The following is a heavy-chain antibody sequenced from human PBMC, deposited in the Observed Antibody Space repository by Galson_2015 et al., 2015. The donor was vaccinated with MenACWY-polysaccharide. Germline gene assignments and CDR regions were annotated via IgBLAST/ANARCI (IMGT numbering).Heavy chain of an antibody. Sequence: SLRLSCAASGLTFSNYGMHRVRQAPGTGLEWLAVISYDGNNYYYADSVKGRFTISRDNSKNTLYLQMNSLRAEDTAMYYCAKVTFSGYDTSTFDYWGQGTLVTVSS. D-gene: IGHD5-12*01. J-gene: IGHJ4*02. CDR2: ISYDGNNY. CDR3: AKVTFSGYDTSTFDY. V-gene: IGHV3-30*18. CDR1: GLTFSNYG.